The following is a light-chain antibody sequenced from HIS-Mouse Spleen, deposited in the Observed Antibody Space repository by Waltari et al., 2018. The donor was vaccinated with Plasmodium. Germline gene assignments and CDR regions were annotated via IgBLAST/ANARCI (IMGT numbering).Light chain of an antibody. J-gene: IGLJ2*01. CDR2: EGS. CDR1: SSDVGRYNL. Sequence: QSALTQPASVSGSPGQSITISCTGPSSDVGRYNLLSWYQQHPGKAPKLMIYEGSKRPSGVSNRFSGSKSGNTASLTISGLQAEDEADYYCCSYAGSSTFVVFGGGTKLTVL. V-gene: IGLV2-23*03. CDR3: CSYAGSSTFVV.